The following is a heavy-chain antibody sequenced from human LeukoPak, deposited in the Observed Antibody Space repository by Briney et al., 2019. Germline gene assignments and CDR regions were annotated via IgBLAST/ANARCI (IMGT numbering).Heavy chain of an antibody. J-gene: IGHJ4*02. CDR1: GFIVSSNY. CDR3: ARYTGRYSNSYFDY. CDR2: IYSDAST. Sequence: GGSLRLSCAASGFIVSSNYMSWVRQSPGKGLQWVSLIYSDASTYYADSEKGRFIISRDNSKNTLYLQMNSLRAEDTAVYYCARYTGRYSNSYFDYWGQGTLVTVSS. D-gene: IGHD1-26*01. V-gene: IGHV3-66*01.